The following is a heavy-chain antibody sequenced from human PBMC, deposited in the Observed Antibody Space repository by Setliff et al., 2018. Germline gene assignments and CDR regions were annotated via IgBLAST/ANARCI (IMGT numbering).Heavy chain of an antibody. Sequence: SETLSLTCSLSGVTIGGNNYYYWAWIRQPPGKGLEWIGTISYSGGVFYNPSLKSRVAISADTSRIQFSLKLRSVTAADTAVYYCARGRMRGSCSGPSCXXDPFDIWGQGTPVTVSS. V-gene: IGHV4-39*07. J-gene: IGHJ3*02. CDR2: ISYSGGV. CDR1: GVTIGGNNYYY. CDR3: ARGRMRGSCSGPSCXXDPFDI. D-gene: IGHD2-2*01.